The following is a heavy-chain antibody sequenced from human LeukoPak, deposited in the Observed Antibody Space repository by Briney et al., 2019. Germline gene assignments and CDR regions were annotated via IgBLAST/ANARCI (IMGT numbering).Heavy chain of an antibody. CDR3: ACAYYYDSSGEFDY. J-gene: IGHJ4*02. Sequence: SVKVSCKASGGTFSSYAISWVRQAPGQGLEWMGGIIPIFGTTNYAQKFQGRVTITTDESTSTAYMELSSLRSEDTAVYYCACAYYYDSSGEFDYWGQGTLVTVSS. CDR1: GGTFSSYA. CDR2: IIPIFGTT. D-gene: IGHD3-22*01. V-gene: IGHV1-69*05.